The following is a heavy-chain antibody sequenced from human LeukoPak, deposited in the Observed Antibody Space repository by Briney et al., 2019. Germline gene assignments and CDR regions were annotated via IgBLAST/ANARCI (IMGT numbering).Heavy chain of an antibody. CDR1: GFTFSNYN. D-gene: IGHD7-27*01. CDR3: ARGLGHY. J-gene: IGHJ4*02. CDR2: ISSSSVYI. V-gene: IGHV3-21*01. Sequence: GGSLRLSCAASGFTFSNYNMNWVRQAPGKGLEWVSSISSSSVYIYYADSVKGRFTISRDNAKNSLYLQMNNLRAEDTAVYYCARGLGHYWGQGTLVTVSS.